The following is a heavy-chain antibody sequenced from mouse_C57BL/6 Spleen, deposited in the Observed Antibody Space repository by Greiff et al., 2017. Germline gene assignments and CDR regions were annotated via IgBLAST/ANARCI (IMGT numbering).Heavy chain of an antibody. CDR1: GFTFSDYG. Sequence: DVMLVASGGGLVKPGGSLKLSCAASGFTFSDYGMHWVRQAPEKGLEWVAYISSGSSTIYYAATVTGRFTISRDNAKNTLFLQMTSLRSEDTAMYYCARQGVYYPMDDWGQGTSVTVAS. V-gene: IGHV5-17*01. J-gene: IGHJ4*01. CDR3: ARQGVYYPMDD. CDR2: ISSGSSTI.